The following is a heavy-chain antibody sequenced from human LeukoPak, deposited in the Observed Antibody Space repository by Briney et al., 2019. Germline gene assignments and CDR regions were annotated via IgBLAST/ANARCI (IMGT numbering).Heavy chain of an antibody. V-gene: IGHV3-74*01. CDR3: ARGPDQLLYWDYYGMDV. CDR2: INSDGSST. D-gene: IGHD2-2*02. CDR1: GFTFSSYW. Sequence: PGGSLRLSCAASGFTFSSYWMHWVRQAPGKGLVWVSRINSDGSSTSYADSVKGRFTISRDNAKNTLYLQMNSLRAEDTAVYYCARGPDQLLYWDYYGMDVWGQGTTVTVSS. J-gene: IGHJ6*02.